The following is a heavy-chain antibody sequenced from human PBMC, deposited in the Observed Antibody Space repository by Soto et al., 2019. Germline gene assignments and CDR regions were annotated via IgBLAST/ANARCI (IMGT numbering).Heavy chain of an antibody. CDR3: ARGRPGVRGIRFDS. V-gene: IGHV4-34*01. CDR1: DGSFSDFY. CDR2: INHSGAT. D-gene: IGHD3-10*01. J-gene: IGHJ4*02. Sequence: QVHLQQWGAGLLKPSETLSLTCAVYDGSFSDFYWSWIRQPPGKGLEWIGEINHSGATNYNLSHKIRGTISVDTSKNQFSLKVSSVTAADTAVYYCARGRPGVRGIRFDSWGQGTLVTVSS.